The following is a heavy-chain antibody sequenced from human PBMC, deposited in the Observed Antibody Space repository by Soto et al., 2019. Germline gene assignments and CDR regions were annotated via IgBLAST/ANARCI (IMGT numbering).Heavy chain of an antibody. V-gene: IGHV1-8*02. CDR1: GYTFTSYG. J-gene: IGHJ6*02. CDR3: AREKSNGMDV. Sequence: ASVKVSCKASGYTFTSYGISWVRQATGQGLEWMGWMNPNSGNTAYAQKFQGRVTMTRNTSISTAYMELSSLRSEDTAVYYCAREKSNGMDVWGQGTTVTVSS. CDR2: MNPNSGNT.